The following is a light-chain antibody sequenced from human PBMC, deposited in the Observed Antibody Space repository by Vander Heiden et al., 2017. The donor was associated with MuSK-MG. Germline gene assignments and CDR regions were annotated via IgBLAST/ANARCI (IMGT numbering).Light chain of an antibody. CDR3: QQYYTAPLT. CDR1: QSVLYSSNNKNY. V-gene: IGKV4-1*01. Sequence: ILMTQSPASLAGSLGETATINCKSSQSVLYSSNNKNYLAWYQQKPVQPPKLLISWASTRESGVPDRFSGGGSGTDFTLTISSLQAEDVAVYYCQQYYTAPLTFGGGAKVEIK. J-gene: IGKJ4*01. CDR2: WAS.